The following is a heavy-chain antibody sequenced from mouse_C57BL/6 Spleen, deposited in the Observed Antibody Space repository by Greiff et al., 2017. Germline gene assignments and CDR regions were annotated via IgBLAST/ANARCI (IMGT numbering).Heavy chain of an antibody. CDR3: ARHDGGYYVGY. CDR2: INPSNGGT. CDR1: GYTFTSYW. V-gene: IGHV1-53*01. J-gene: IGHJ2*01. Sequence: QVQLQQPGTELVKPGASVTLSCKASGYTFTSYWMHWVKQRPGQGLEWIGNINPSNGGTNYNAKFQSKATLTVYKSSSPAYMQLSSLTSEDSAVYYCARHDGGYYVGYWGQGTTLTVSS. D-gene: IGHD1-1*02.